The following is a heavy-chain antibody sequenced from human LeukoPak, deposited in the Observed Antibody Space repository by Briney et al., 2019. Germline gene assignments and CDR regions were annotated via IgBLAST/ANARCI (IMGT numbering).Heavy chain of an antibody. CDR1: GFTFSSYS. V-gene: IGHV3-21*01. J-gene: IGHJ6*03. CDR2: ISSSSSYI. CDR3: ARFSHYCSSTSCYTDNYYYMDV. D-gene: IGHD2-2*02. Sequence: PGGSLRLSCAASGFTFSSYSMNWVRQAPGKGLEWVSSISSSSSYIYYADSVKGRFTISRDNAKNSLYLQMNSLRAEDTAVYYCARFSHYCSSTSCYTDNYYYMDVWGKGTTVTVSS.